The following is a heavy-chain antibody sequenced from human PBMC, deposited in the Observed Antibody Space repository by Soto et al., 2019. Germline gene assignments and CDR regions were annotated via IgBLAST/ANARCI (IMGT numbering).Heavy chain of an antibody. CDR2: ISGSVGGT. D-gene: IGHD3-16*01. V-gene: IGHV3-23*01. CDR1: GFTFSSYA. J-gene: IGHJ4*01. Sequence: GGSLRLSCAASGFTFSSYAMSWVRQGPGQGLEWVSAISGSVGGTYYADSVKGRFTISRDNSKNTLYLQMNSLRAEDTAVYYCANDHPATEDYLWRIFPPFDYWGQATLLTSSS. CDR3: ANDHPATEDYLWRIFPPFDY.